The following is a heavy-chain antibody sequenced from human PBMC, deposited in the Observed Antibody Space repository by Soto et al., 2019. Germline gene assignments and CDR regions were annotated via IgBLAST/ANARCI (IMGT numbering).Heavy chain of an antibody. CDR3: VKRSSSSTFDY. V-gene: IGHV3-23*01. D-gene: IGHD6-6*01. CDR2: ISGSDDST. Sequence: EVQLLESGGGLVQPGESLRLSCAASGFTFSSYAMSWVRQAPGKGLEWVSVISGSDDSTYYADSVKGRFTISRDNSKNTRYLQMNSLRAEDTAVYYCVKRSSSSTFDYWGQGTLVTVSS. J-gene: IGHJ4*02. CDR1: GFTFSSYA.